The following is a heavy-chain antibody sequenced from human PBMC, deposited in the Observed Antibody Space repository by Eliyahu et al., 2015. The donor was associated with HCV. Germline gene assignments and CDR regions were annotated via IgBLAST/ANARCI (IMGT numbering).Heavy chain of an antibody. D-gene: IGHD4-11*01. V-gene: IGHV4-34*01. J-gene: IGHJ6*01. CDR2: INHSGST. CDR3: ARTYSNYPGYGMDV. Sequence: DGXGWIGEINHSGSTNYNPSLKSXVTISVDTSKNQFSLKLSSVTAADTAVYYCARTYSNYPGYGMDVWGQGTTVTVSS.